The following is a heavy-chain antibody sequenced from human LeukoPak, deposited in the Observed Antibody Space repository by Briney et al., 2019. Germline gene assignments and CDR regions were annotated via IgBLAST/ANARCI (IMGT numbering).Heavy chain of an antibody. V-gene: IGHV3-30*04. D-gene: IGHD6-19*01. CDR2: ISYDGSNK. J-gene: IGHJ4*02. CDR1: GFTFSSYA. CDR3: ARDRIAVAGTEFDY. Sequence: PGRALRLSCAASGFTFSSYAMHWVRQAPGKGLEGVAVISYDGSNKYYADSVKGRFTISRDNSKNTLYLQMNSLRAEDTAVYYCARDRIAVAGTEFDYWGQGTLVTVSS.